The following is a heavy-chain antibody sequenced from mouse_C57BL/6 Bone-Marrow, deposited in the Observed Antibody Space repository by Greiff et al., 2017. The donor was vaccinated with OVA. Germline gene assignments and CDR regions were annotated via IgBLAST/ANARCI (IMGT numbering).Heavy chain of an antibody. Sequence: QVQLQQPGAELVKPGASVKMSCKASGYTFTSYWITWVKQRPVQGLEWIGDIYPGSGSTNYNEKFKSKATLTVDTSSSTAYMQLSSLTSDDSAVYYCARSRRRGYYSWFAYWGQGTLVTVSA. CDR2: IYPGSGST. CDR1: GYTFTSYW. V-gene: IGHV1-55*01. D-gene: IGHD2-3*01. CDR3: ARSRRRGYYSWFAY. J-gene: IGHJ3*01.